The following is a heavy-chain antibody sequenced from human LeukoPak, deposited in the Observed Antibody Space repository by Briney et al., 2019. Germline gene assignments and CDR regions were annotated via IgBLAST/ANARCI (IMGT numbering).Heavy chain of an antibody. Sequence: GSSVKVSCKASGGTFSSYAISWVRQAPGQGLEWMGGIIPIFGTANYAQKFQGRVTITTDESTSTAYMELSSLRSEDTAVYYCARGPYCSSTSCYRPTNAFDIWGQGKMVTVSS. CDR3: ARGPYCSSTSCYRPTNAFDI. CDR2: IIPIFGTA. CDR1: GGTFSSYA. V-gene: IGHV1-69*05. J-gene: IGHJ3*02. D-gene: IGHD2-2*01.